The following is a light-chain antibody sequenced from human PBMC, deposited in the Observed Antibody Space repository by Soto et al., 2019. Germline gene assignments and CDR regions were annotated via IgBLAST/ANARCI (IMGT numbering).Light chain of an antibody. CDR3: QQYKSSSHT. J-gene: IGKJ2*01. Sequence: DIQMTQSPSTLSASVGDRVTITCRASQSISSWLAWYQQKPGEAPNLLIYKASSLESGVPSRFSGNGSGTEFTLTISSLQPDDFATYYCQQYKSSSHTFGQGTKLEI. V-gene: IGKV1-5*03. CDR1: QSISSW. CDR2: KAS.